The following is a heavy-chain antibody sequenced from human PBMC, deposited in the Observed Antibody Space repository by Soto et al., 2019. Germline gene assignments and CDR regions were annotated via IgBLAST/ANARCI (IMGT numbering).Heavy chain of an antibody. D-gene: IGHD3-10*01. Sequence: QVQLVQSGAEVKEPGASVKVSCKASGYTLTIGAMHWVRQAPGQGIEWMGWINTANGDTIYSQKFQGRVTITSETSASTVYMEVSSLEDTAVFDWARDDVGGGDKSWGQGTLVTVFS. J-gene: IGHJ5*02. CDR3: ARDDVGGGDKS. V-gene: IGHV1-3*04. CDR1: GYTLTIGA. CDR2: INTANGDT.